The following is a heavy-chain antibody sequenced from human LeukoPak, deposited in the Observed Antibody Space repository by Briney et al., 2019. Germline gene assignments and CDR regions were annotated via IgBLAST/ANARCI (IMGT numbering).Heavy chain of an antibody. CDR3: ARDLTHRRNYDNSGYQIVPAF. CDR1: GYTFTGYY. Sequence: ASVKVSCKASGYTFTGYYMHWVRQAPGQGLEWMGWINPNSGGTNYAQKFQGRVTMTRDTSISTAYMDLRSLRSDDTAVYYCARDLTHRRNYDNSGYQIVPAFWGQGTLVTVSS. V-gene: IGHV1-2*02. J-gene: IGHJ4*02. D-gene: IGHD3-22*01. CDR2: INPNSGGT.